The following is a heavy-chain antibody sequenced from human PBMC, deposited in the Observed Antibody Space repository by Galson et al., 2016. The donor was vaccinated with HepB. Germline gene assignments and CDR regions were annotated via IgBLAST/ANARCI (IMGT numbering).Heavy chain of an antibody. D-gene: IGHD1-14*01. J-gene: IGHJ6*01. Sequence: SLRLSCAASGFSFSDAWMNWVRQAPGKGLEWVGRIKSEADGRTIEYGAPVKGRFSISRDDSKNMLFLKMNSLKSGDTALYYCSRDAWRRGPEAYSYYGMDVWGPGTTVTVSS. CDR1: GFSFSDAW. V-gene: IGHV3-15*07. CDR3: SRDAWRRGPEAYSYYGMDV. CDR2: IKSEADGRTI.